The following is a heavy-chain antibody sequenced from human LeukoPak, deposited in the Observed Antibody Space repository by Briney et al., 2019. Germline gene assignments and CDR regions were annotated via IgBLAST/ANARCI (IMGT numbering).Heavy chain of an antibody. CDR1: GFTFSSYS. D-gene: IGHD3-22*01. V-gene: IGHV3-21*01. J-gene: IGHJ4*02. CDR2: ISSSSGYI. Sequence: GGSLRLSCAASGFTFSSYSMNWVRQAPGKGLEWVSSISSSSGYIYYADSVKGRFTISRDNAKNSLYLQMNSLRAEDTSVYYCARLSGYYGPFDCWGQGTLVTVSS. CDR3: ARLSGYYGPFDC.